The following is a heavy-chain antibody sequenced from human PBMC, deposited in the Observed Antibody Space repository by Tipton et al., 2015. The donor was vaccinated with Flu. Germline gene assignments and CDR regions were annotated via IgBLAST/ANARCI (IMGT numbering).Heavy chain of an antibody. J-gene: IGHJ6*02. Sequence: SLRLSCAASGFTFSNYSMNWVRQAPGKGLQWVSSITSRSYIYYAESVKGRFTISRDNAKNSLYLQMNSLRAEDTAVYYCARDDVSEVGYSAYEFGTGLNYHYNGMDVWGQGTTVTVSS. CDR2: ITSRSYI. D-gene: IGHD5-12*01. CDR1: GFTFSNYS. V-gene: IGHV3-21*06. CDR3: ARDDVSEVGYSAYEFGTGLNYHYNGMDV.